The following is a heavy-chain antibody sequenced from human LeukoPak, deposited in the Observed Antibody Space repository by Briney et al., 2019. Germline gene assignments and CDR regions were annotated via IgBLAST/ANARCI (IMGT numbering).Heavy chain of an antibody. CDR2: LYYSGTT. CDR1: GGSMSSYY. CDR3: ARAPYSSTWYLEYFDF. V-gene: IGHV4-59*07. J-gene: IGHJ4*02. D-gene: IGHD6-13*01. Sequence: SDTLSLTCTVSGGSMSSYYWTWIRQPPGKGLEWVGYLYYSGTTKYNTSLKSRVTISLDTSKNQFSLQLSSVTAADTAVYYCARAPYSSTWYLEYFDFWGEGTLVT.